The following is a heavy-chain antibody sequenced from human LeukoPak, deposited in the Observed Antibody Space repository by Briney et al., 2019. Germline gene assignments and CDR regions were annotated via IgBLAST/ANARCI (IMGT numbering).Heavy chain of an antibody. Sequence: PSETLSLTCTVSGDSLSSSYWSWVRQPAGKGLEWIGRIYTSGYTNYNPSLKSRVTISVDTSKNQFSLKLSSVTAADTAVYYCAREKSVVVTATLNYGMIYYYMDVWGKGTTVTISS. CDR1: GDSLSSSY. J-gene: IGHJ6*03. V-gene: IGHV4-4*07. D-gene: IGHD2-21*02. CDR3: AREKSVVVTATLNYGMIYYYMDV. CDR2: IYTSGYT.